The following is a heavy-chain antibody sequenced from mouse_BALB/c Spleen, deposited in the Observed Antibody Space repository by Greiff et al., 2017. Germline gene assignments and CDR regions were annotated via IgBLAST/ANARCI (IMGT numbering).Heavy chain of an antibody. D-gene: IGHD2-14*01. J-gene: IGHJ4*01. CDR3: ATIGTDYYAMDY. Sequence: QVQLQQSGAELMKPGASVKISCKATGYTFSGYWIEWVKQRPGHGLEWIGEILPGSGSTNYNEKFKGKATFTADTSSNTAYMQLSSLTSEDSAVYYCATIGTDYYAMDYWGQGTSVTVAS. V-gene: IGHV1-9*01. CDR2: ILPGSGST. CDR1: GYTFSGYW.